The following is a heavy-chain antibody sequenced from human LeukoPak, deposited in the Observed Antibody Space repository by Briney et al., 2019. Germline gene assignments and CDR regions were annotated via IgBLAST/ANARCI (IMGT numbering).Heavy chain of an antibody. CDR3: ARYWRGYCSGGSCHSYDI. V-gene: IGHV3-23*01. D-gene: IGHD2-15*01. Sequence: PGGSLRLSCAVSGFAFGSEAMSWVRQSPARGLEWVASISPGGGTTYYADSVKGRFTISRDKSKNTLYLQMNSLRAEDTAVYYCARYWRGYCSGGSCHSYDIWGQGTMVTVSS. CDR2: ISPGGGTT. J-gene: IGHJ3*02. CDR1: GFAFGSEA.